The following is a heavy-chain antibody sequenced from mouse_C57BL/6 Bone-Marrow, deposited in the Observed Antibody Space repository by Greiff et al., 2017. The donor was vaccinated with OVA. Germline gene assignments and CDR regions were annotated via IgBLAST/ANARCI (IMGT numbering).Heavy chain of an antibody. Sequence: VKLLESGPGLVQPSQSLSITCTVSGFSLTSYGVHWVRQSPGKGLEWLGVIWSGGSTDYNAAFISRLSISKDNSKSQVFFKMNSLQADDTAIYYCASIYYYGSSAFAYWGQGTLVTVSA. CDR2: IWSGGST. J-gene: IGHJ3*01. CDR3: ASIYYYGSSAFAY. V-gene: IGHV2-2*01. CDR1: GFSLTSYG. D-gene: IGHD1-1*01.